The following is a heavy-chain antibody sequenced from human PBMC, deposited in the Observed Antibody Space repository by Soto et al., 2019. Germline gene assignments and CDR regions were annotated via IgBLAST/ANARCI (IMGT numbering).Heavy chain of an antibody. CDR3: ARHVPAAGYYYGMDV. V-gene: IGHV1-69*12. CDR2: IIPIFGTA. Sequence: QVQLVQSGAEVKKPGSSVKVSCKASGGTFSSYAISWVRQAPGQGLEGMGGIIPIFGTANYAQKFQGRVTITADESTTTASMELSSLRSEDTAVYYCARHVPAAGYYYGMDVWGQGTTVTVSS. J-gene: IGHJ6*02. CDR1: GGTFSSYA. D-gene: IGHD2-2*01.